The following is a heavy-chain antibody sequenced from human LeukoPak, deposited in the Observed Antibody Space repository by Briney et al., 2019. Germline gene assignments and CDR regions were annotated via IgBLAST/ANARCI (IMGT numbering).Heavy chain of an antibody. V-gene: IGHV4-39*01. Sequence: SETLSLTCSVSGGSIITFTHYWGWLRQSPGKGLEWIGSMYHTGSTYYNPSPKSQLTISVDTSKNQFSLNVNSMTASDTAVYYCARSIAIFAGMDVWGQGTTVTVSS. J-gene: IGHJ6*02. CDR2: MYHTGST. CDR3: ARSIAIFAGMDV. CDR1: GGSIITFTHY. D-gene: IGHD3-3*01.